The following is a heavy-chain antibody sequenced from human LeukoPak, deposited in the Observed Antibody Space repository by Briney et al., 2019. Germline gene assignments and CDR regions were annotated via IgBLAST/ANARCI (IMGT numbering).Heavy chain of an antibody. CDR3: ARGTRIRGITGTTAFDP. Sequence: SETLSLTCAVYGGSFSGYYWSWIRQPPGKRLEWIGEINHSGSTNYNSSLKSRVTISVDTSKNQFSLKLSSVTAADTAVYYCARGTRIRGITGTTAFDPWGQGTLVTVSS. CDR2: INHSGST. V-gene: IGHV4-34*01. CDR1: GGSFSGYY. J-gene: IGHJ5*02. D-gene: IGHD1-7*01.